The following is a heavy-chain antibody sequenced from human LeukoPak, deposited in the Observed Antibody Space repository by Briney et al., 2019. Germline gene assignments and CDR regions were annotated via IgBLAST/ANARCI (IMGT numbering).Heavy chain of an antibody. CDR1: GGSISSGGYS. Sequence: NASETLSLTCAVSGGSISSGGYSWSWIRQPPGKGLEWIGYIYHSGSTYYNPSLKSRVTISVDRSKNQFSLKLSSVTAADTAVYYCARGTRYDILTGYSFDYWGQGTLVTVSS. V-gene: IGHV4-30-2*01. J-gene: IGHJ4*02. D-gene: IGHD3-9*01. CDR3: ARGTRYDILTGYSFDY. CDR2: IYHSGST.